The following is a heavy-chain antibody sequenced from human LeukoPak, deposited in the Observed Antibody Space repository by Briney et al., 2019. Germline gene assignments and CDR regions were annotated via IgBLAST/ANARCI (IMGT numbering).Heavy chain of an antibody. CDR3: TTFPSAFDI. CDR1: GFTVSSNY. J-gene: IGHJ3*02. CDR2: IKSINDGGTT. Sequence: GGYLRLSCAASGFTVSSNYMCWVCNAQGKGVGWVGRIKSINDGGTTDYAAPVKGRVTITRDDSKNTLYLQMNSLKTEDTALYYCTTFPSAFDIWGQGTMVTVSS. V-gene: IGHV3-15*05.